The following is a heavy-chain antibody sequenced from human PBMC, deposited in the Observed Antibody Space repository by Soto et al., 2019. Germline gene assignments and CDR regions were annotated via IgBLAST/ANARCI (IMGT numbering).Heavy chain of an antibody. CDR2: IYYSGST. J-gene: IGHJ4*02. D-gene: IGHD3-10*01. CDR1: GGSISSYY. V-gene: IGHV4-59*01. CDR3: ARTKGGINQIWFPDY. Sequence: SETLSLTCTVSGGSISSYYWSWIRQPPGKGLEWIGYIYYSGSTNYNPSLKSRVTISVDTSKNQFSLKLSSVTAADTAVYYCARTKGGINQIWFPDYWGQGTLVTVSS.